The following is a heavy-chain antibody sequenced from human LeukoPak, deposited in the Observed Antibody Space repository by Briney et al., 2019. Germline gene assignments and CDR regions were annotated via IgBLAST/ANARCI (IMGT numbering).Heavy chain of an antibody. V-gene: IGHV4-38-2*01. CDR2: IYHSGST. J-gene: IGHJ4*02. Sequence: SETLSLTCAVSGYSISSGYYWGWIRQPPGKGLEWIGSIYHSGSTYYNPSLKSRVTISVDTSKNQFSLKLSSVTAADTAVYYCARVGYFSSTSCPRGAVDYWGQGTLVTVSS. D-gene: IGHD2-2*01. CDR3: ARVGYFSSTSCPRGAVDY. CDR1: GYSISSGYY.